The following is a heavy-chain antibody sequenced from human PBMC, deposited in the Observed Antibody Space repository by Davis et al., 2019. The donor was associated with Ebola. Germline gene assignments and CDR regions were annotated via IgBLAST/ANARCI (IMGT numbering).Heavy chain of an antibody. J-gene: IGHJ5*02. CDR3: ARRRSSWTTRNWFDP. D-gene: IGHD3/OR15-3a*01. Sequence: ASVKVSCKASGYTFTSYDINWVRQATGQGLEWMGWMNPNSGNTGYAQKFQGRVTMTRNTSISTAYMELSSLRSEDTAVYYCARRRSSWTTRNWFDPWGQGTLVTVSP. CDR2: MNPNSGNT. V-gene: IGHV1-8*01. CDR1: GYTFTSYD.